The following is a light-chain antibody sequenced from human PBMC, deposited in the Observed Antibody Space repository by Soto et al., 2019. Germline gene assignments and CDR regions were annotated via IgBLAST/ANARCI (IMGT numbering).Light chain of an antibody. J-gene: IGKJ1*01. CDR2: AAS. Sequence: DIPMTQSPSSLSASVEDRVIITCRASQSISNHLNWYQQKPGKAPKLHIFAASSLQSAFSSTFSGSSTGPDFALNISRLQPEDFATFYCQHSYSSPPTFCQGSKVKIK. V-gene: IGKV1-39*01. CDR1: QSISNH. CDR3: QHSYSSPPT.